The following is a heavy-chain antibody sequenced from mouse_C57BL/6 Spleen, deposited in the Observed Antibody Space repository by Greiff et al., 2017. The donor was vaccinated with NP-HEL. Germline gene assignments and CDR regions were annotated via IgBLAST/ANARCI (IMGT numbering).Heavy chain of an antibody. CDR1: GYTFTDYY. CDR2: INPNNGGT. V-gene: IGHV1-26*01. J-gene: IGHJ2*01. Sequence: EVQLQQSGPELVKPGASVKISCKASGYTFTDYYMNWVKQSHGKSLEWIGDINPNNGGTSYNQKFKGKATLTVDKSSSTAYMELLSLTSEDSAVYYCSMISTMVTYFDYWGQGTTLTVSS. D-gene: IGHD2-2*01. CDR3: SMISTMVTYFDY.